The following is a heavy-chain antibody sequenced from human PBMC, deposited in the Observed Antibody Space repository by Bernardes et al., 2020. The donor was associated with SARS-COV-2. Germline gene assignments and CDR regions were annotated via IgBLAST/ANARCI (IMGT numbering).Heavy chain of an antibody. CDR2: INPNSGGT. CDR3: ARDSRFLEWLSPDDAFDI. CDR1: GYTFSVYY. V-gene: IGHV1-2*02. D-gene: IGHD3-3*01. J-gene: IGHJ3*02. Sequence: APVKVSCAASGYTFSVYYLHWVRQVPGQGLEWMGWINPNSGGTNYAQKFQGRVTMTTDTSISAAYMEVTSLTSDDTAVYYCARDSRFLEWLSPDDAFDIWGQGTMVTVSS.